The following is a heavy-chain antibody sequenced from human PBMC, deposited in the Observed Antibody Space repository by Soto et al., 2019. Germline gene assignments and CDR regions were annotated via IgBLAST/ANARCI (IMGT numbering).Heavy chain of an antibody. CDR3: AAELGFGKLSVV. D-gene: IGHD3-10*01. J-gene: IGHJ6*02. CDR1: GDTFKNCV. CDR2: IIPLFGTA. Sequence: HVQVVQSGVEGRRPGSSVKVSCKASGDTFKNCVISWVRQAPGQGLEWMGGIIPLFGTADFAQRFQGRLTITTDESTTTAYMELSRLRSEDTATYYCAAELGFGKLSVVWGQGTTVIVSS. V-gene: IGHV1-69*01.